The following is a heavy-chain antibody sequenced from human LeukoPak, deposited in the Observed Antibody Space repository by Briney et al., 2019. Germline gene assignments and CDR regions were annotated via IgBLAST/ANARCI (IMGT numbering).Heavy chain of an antibody. CDR1: GGTFSSYA. J-gene: IGHJ6*02. D-gene: IGHD5-12*01. CDR2: IIPILGIA. Sequence: GASVKVSCKASGGTFSSYAISWVRQAPGQGLEWMGRIIPILGIANYAQKFQGRVTITADKSTSTAYMELSSLRSEDTAVYYCARDSELSIVATIARLYYGMDVWGQGTTVTVSS. CDR3: ARDSELSIVATIARLYYGMDV. V-gene: IGHV1-69*04.